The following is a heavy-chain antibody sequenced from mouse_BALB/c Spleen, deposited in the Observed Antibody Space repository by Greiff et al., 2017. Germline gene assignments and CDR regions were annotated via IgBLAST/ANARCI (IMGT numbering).Heavy chain of an antibody. J-gene: IGHJ2*01. Sequence: VQLQQPGAELVKPGASVKLSCKASGYTFTSYWMHWVKQRPGQGLEWIGEINPSNGRTNYNEKFKSKATLTVDKSSSTAYMQLSSLTSEDSAVYYCARDYYGSSYEYFDYWGQGTTLTVSS. V-gene: IGHV1S81*02. CDR2: INPSNGRT. CDR3: ARDYYGSSYEYFDY. D-gene: IGHD1-1*01. CDR1: GYTFTSYW.